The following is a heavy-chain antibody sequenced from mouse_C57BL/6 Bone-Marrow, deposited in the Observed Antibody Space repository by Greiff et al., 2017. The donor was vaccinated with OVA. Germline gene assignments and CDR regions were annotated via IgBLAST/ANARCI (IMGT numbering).Heavy chain of an antibody. J-gene: IGHJ2*01. CDR2: ISGGGGNT. V-gene: IGHV5-9*01. Sequence: EVKVVESGGGLVKPGGSLKLSCAASGFTFSSYTMSWVRQTPEKRLEWVATISGGGGNTYYPDSVKGRFPISRDNAKNTLYLQMSSLRSEDTALYYCARHHSSGYVDYWGQGTTLTVSS. CDR1: GFTFSSYT. D-gene: IGHD3-2*02. CDR3: ARHHSSGYVDY.